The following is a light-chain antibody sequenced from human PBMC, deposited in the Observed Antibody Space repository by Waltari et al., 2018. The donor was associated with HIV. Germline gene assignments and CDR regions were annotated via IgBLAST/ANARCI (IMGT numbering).Light chain of an antibody. V-gene: IGKV2-28*01. CDR3: MQALQTPFT. CDR2: LGS. CDR1: QSLLPSNGYNY. Sequence: DIVVTQSPLSLPVIPGEPASISCTSSQSLLPSNGYNYLGWYLQKAGQPPHLLIYLGSNRSTGIPDRCSGSGSGTDFTLKISRVEAADVGVYYCMQALQTPFTFGQGTRLDI. J-gene: IGKJ5*01.